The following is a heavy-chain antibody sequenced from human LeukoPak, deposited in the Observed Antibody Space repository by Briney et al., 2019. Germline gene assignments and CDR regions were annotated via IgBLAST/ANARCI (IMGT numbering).Heavy chain of an antibody. V-gene: IGHV3-30*02. D-gene: IGHD4-17*01. CDR1: GFTFSSYG. Sequence: GGSLRLSCAASGFTFSSYGMHWVRQALGKGLEWVAFIRYDGSNKYYADSVKGRFTISRDNSKNTLYLQMTSLRAEDTAVYYCAKDRYGDYSLNYWGQGTLVTVSS. J-gene: IGHJ4*02. CDR3: AKDRYGDYSLNY. CDR2: IRYDGSNK.